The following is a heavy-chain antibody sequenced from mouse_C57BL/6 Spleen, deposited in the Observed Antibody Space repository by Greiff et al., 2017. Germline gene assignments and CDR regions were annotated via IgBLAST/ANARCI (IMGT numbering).Heavy chain of an antibody. CDR3: ARYYYGSSYSYYFDY. CDR2: IHPSDSDT. D-gene: IGHD1-1*01. V-gene: IGHV1-74*01. J-gene: IGHJ2*01. CDR1: GYTFTSYW. Sequence: VQLQQPGAELVKPGASVKVYCKASGYTFTSYWMHWVKQRPGQGLEWIGRIHPSDSDTNYNQKFKGKATLTVDKSSSTAYMQLSSLTSEDSAVYYCARYYYGSSYSYYFDYWGQGTTLTVSS.